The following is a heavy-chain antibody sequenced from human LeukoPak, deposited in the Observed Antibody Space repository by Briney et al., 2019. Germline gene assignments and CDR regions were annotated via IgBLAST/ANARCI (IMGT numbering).Heavy chain of an antibody. CDR2: IYYSGST. D-gene: IGHD2-8*01. V-gene: IGHV4-31*03. J-gene: IGHJ4*02. CDR1: GGSISSGGYY. Sequence: SETLSLTCTVSGGSISSGGYYWSWIRQHPGKGLEWIGYIYYSGSTYYNPSLKSRVTISVDTSKNQFSLKLSSVTAADTAVYYCARKICTNGVCLSPTDYWGQGTLVTVSS. CDR3: ARKICTNGVCLSPTDY.